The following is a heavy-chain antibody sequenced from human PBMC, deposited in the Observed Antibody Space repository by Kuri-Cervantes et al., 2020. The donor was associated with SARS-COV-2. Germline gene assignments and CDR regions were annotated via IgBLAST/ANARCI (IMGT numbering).Heavy chain of an antibody. CDR2: TTDDGTNK. V-gene: IGHV3-30-3*01. Sequence: GEYLKTSCAASGFTFSTYTMHWVRQAPGKGLEWVAVTTDDGTNKYYADSVKGRFTISRDNSKNTLYLQMNSLRTEDTAVYYCARGFELLRDFDLWGRGTLVTVSS. CDR1: GFTFSTYT. CDR3: ARGFELLRDFDL. J-gene: IGHJ2*01. D-gene: IGHD1-7*01.